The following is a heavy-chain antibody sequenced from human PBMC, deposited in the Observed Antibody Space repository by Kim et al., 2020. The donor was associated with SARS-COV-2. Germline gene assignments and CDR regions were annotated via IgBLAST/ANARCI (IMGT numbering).Heavy chain of an antibody. Sequence: ADSAMGRFTNSRDNSKTTMYLQMNGLRAEDTAVYYCARPYSGSFYDAFDIWGQGTMVTVSS. J-gene: IGHJ3*02. V-gene: IGHV3-30*01. CDR3: ARPYSGSFYDAFDI. D-gene: IGHD1-26*01.